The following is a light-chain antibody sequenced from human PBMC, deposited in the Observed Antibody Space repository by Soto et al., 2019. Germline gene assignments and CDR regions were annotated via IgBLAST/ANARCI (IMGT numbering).Light chain of an antibody. CDR2: QAS. Sequence: DIQMTQSPSTLSASVGDRVSITCRASQSISRQLAWYQQKPGKAPNLLIYQASHLATGVPSRFTGSVSGTEFTPTTRSLQPDDLATYYCLQYPIYWTFGQGTKVEVK. CDR3: LQYPIYWT. J-gene: IGKJ1*01. V-gene: IGKV1-5*03. CDR1: QSISRQ.